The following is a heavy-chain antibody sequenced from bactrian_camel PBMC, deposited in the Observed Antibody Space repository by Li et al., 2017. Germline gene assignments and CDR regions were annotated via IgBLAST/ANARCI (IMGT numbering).Heavy chain of an antibody. CDR3: VRDRGLAVPAGSFDT. CDR2: ISSEGRQT. Sequence: HVQLVESGGGSVQAGGSLRLSCEVSGVSFSAFSMSWVRQAPGKGLEWVATISSEGRQTWFADSVRGRFTISRDNTENTLYLQLNSLKIEDTAVYYCVRDRGLAVPAGSFDTWGQGTQVT. J-gene: IGHJ6*01. CDR1: GVSFSAFS. D-gene: IGHD6*01. V-gene: IGHV3S14*01.